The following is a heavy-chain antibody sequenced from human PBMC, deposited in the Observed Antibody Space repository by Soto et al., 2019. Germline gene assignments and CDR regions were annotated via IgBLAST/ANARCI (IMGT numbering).Heavy chain of an antibody. D-gene: IGHD4-17*01. CDR3: ARGDSTVSGYYYYYYMDV. J-gene: IGHJ6*03. V-gene: IGHV1-18*01. CDR1: GYTFTSYG. CDR2: ISAYNGNT. Sequence: ASVKVSCKASGYTFTSYGISWVRQAPGQGLEWMGWISAYNGNTNYAQKFQGRVTMTRNTSISTAYMELSRLRSEDTAVFYCARGDSTVSGYYYYYYMDVWGKGTTVTVSS.